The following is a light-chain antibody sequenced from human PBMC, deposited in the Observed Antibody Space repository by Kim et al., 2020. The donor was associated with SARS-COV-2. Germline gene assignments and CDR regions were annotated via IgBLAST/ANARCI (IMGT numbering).Light chain of an antibody. J-gene: IGLJ3*02. Sequence: RHTATLTCHGNSKNVGNQGAAWLQQHQGHPPKLLSYRNNNRPSGISERLSASRSGNTASLTITGLQPEDEADYYCSAWDSSLSAWVFGGGTQLTVL. V-gene: IGLV10-54*01. CDR1: SKNVGNQG. CDR3: SAWDSSLSAWV. CDR2: RNN.